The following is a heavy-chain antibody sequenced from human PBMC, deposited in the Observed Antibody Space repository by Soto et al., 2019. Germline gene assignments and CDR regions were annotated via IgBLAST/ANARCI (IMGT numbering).Heavy chain of an antibody. CDR3: ARGVSVGVDY. CDR2: MQPSTGRT. CDR1: GYSFTSLD. Sequence: QVQLVQSGAEVREPGASVKVSCKASGYSFTSLDINWVRQTAGQGLEWMGWMQPSTGRTGYAQKFQGRVTMTRDTSINTAYMELTTLTSDDTAFYYCARGVSVGVDYWGKGTLVTVSS. V-gene: IGHV1-8*01. J-gene: IGHJ4*02. D-gene: IGHD1-26*01.